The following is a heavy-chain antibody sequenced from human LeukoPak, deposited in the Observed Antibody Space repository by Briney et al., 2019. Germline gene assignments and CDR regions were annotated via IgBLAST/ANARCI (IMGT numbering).Heavy chain of an antibody. CDR1: GDSISDYY. V-gene: IGHV4-4*07. J-gene: IGHJ3*02. CDR2: VRSSGDT. Sequence: PSETLSLTCTVSGDSISDYYWNWIRQPAGKALEWIGRVRSSGDTNYNPSFRSRLTMSVDRSKNQFSLKPTSVTAGDTAVYYVARCVRLYDSSFDIWGKGTMVTVSS. CDR3: ARCVRLYDSSFDI. D-gene: IGHD1-1*01.